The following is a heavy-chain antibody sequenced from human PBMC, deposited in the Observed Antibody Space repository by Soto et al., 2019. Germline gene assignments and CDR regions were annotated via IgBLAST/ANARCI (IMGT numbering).Heavy chain of an antibody. V-gene: IGHV3-21*04. CDR3: ARGHDFWSGYRVHYYGMDV. J-gene: IGHJ6*02. D-gene: IGHD3-3*01. CDR1: GFTFSSYN. Sequence: GGSLRLSCAASGFTFSSYNMNWVRQAPGKGLECVSSISSSSSYIYYADSVKGRFTISRDNAKNSLYLQMNSLRAEDTAVYYCARGHDFWSGYRVHYYGMDVWGQGTTVTVSS. CDR2: ISSSSSYI.